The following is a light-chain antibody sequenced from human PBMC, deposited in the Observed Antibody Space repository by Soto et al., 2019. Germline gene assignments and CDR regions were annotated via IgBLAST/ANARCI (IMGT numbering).Light chain of an antibody. Sequence: DVQMTQFPSSLSASVGDRVTITCRASQTIYNYLNWYQQKSGQAPKLLIYAASSLHSGVPARFSGSRAGKDFTLTISGLQPEDFATYFCQHSFTMPFTFGPGTTVRIK. CDR2: AAS. J-gene: IGKJ3*01. V-gene: IGKV1-39*01. CDR3: QHSFTMPFT. CDR1: QTIYNY.